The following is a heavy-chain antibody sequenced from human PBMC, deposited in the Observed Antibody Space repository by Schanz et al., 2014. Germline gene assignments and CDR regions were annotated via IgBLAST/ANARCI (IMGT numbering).Heavy chain of an antibody. J-gene: IGHJ3*01. V-gene: IGHV3-74*01. CDR3: TRDRGALVTHNDALNL. Sequence: EVQLVESGGGLVQPGGSLRLSCAASGFTFSSYWMHWVRQAPGKGLVWVSRIKTDGSSSDYADSVKGRFTISRDNAKNTVYLQMDSLRSEDTAVYYCTRDRGALVTHNDALNLWGQGTMVSVSS. CDR1: GFTFSSYW. D-gene: IGHD2-8*02. CDR2: IKTDGSSS.